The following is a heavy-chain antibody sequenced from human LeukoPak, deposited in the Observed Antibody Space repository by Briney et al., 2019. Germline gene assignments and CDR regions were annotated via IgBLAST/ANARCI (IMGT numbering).Heavy chain of an antibody. V-gene: IGHV3-15*01. D-gene: IGHD3-10*01. J-gene: IGHJ4*02. CDR1: GFTFSNAW. CDR2: INRNSDGGTS. Sequence: PGGSLRLSCVVSGFTFSNAWMTWVRQAPGKGLEWVGHINRNSDGGTSKYTAPVKGRFTISRDDSQNTLYLQMNSLKTEDTAVYYCVESFLGYWGQGTLVTVSS. CDR3: VESFLGY.